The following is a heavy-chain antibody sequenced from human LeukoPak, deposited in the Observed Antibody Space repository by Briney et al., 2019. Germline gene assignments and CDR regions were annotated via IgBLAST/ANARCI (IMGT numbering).Heavy chain of an antibody. Sequence: LSLTCAVYGGSFSDYYWGWIRQPPGKGLEWVSYISSSGSTIYYADSVKGRFTISRDNAKNSLYLQMNSLRAEDTAVYYCARDLSYYYYMDVWGKGTTVTVSS. CDR3: ARDLSYYYYMDV. CDR2: ISSSGSTI. D-gene: IGHD2/OR15-2a*01. V-gene: IGHV3-11*01. J-gene: IGHJ6*03. CDR1: GGSFSDYY.